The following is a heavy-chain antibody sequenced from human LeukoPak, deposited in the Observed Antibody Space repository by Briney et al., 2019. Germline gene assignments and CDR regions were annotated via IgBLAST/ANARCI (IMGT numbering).Heavy chain of an antibody. J-gene: IGHJ4*02. Sequence: PGRSLRLSCAASGFTFGDYAMHWVRQAPGKGLEWVSGIGYNSGSIGYADSVRGRFTISRDNARNSLYLQMNSLRAEDTALYYYAKELSVTGMSPPDYWGQGTLLTVSS. CDR2: IGYNSGSI. CDR3: AKELSVTGMSPPDY. V-gene: IGHV3-9*01. CDR1: GFTFGDYA. D-gene: IGHD7-27*01.